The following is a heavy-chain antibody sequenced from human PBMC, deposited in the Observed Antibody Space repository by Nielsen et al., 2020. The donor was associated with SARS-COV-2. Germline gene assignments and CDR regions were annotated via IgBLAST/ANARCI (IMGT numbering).Heavy chain of an antibody. CDR3: ARPGTGDRASLNY. CDR2: ISYDGSEK. D-gene: IGHD7-27*01. J-gene: IGHJ4*02. V-gene: IGHV3-30*04. CDR1: GFSFSDYA. Sequence: GGSLRLSCAASGFSFSDYAIHWVRQAPGKGLEWVAVISYDGSEKYYADSVKGRFTISRDNSKNTLYLQMNSLRAEDTAVYYCARPGTGDRASLNYWGQGTLVTVSS.